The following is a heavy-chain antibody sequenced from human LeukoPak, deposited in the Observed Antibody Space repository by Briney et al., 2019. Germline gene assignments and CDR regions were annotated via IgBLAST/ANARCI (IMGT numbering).Heavy chain of an antibody. CDR2: INPNSGGT. Sequence: ASVKVSCKASGYTFTGYYMHWVRQAPGQGLKGMGWINPNSGGTNYAQRFQGRVSITTDTSISTAYMELSRLRSDDTAVYYCARGSGSSGYYHTDYWGQGTLVTVSS. V-gene: IGHV1-2*02. J-gene: IGHJ4*02. CDR3: ARGSGSSGYYHTDY. D-gene: IGHD3-22*01. CDR1: GYTFTGYY.